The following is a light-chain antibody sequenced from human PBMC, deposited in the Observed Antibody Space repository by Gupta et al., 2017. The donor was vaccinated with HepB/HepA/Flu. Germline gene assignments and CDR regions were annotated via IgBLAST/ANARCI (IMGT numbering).Light chain of an antibody. Sequence: QSVLPQPPSASGPPGQRVTISCSGSSSKIGSNTVNWYQQLPGTAPKLLIYSNNQRPSGVPDRFSGSKSGTSASLAISGLQAEDEADYYCAAGDDSLNGVVFGGGTKLTVL. J-gene: IGLJ2*01. CDR1: SSKIGSNT. CDR3: AAGDDSLNGVV. CDR2: SNN. V-gene: IGLV1-44*01.